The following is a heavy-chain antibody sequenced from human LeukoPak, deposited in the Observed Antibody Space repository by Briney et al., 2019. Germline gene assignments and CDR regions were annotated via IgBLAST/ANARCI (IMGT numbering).Heavy chain of an antibody. V-gene: IGHV1-69*13. J-gene: IGHJ4*02. Sequence: SVKVSCKASGGTFSSYAISWVRQAPGQGLEWMGGIIPIFGTANYAQKFQGRVTITADESTSTAYMELSSLRSEDTAVYYCASSYSYGYPFDYWGQGTLVTVSS. CDR3: ASSYSYGYPFDY. CDR1: GGTFSSYA. D-gene: IGHD5-18*01. CDR2: IIPIFGTA.